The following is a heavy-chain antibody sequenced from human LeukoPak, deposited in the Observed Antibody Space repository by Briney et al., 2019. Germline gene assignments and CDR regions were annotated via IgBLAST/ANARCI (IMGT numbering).Heavy chain of an antibody. CDR2: IHHSGNT. V-gene: IGHV4-38-2*01. Sequence: SETLSLTCAVSGYSIRNGYYWGWIRQPPGKGLEWIGSIHHSGNTYYNPSLKSRVTISVDTSKNQFSLKLSSVTAADTALYYCASFAGSPPYYFDCWGQRAMVTVSS. D-gene: IGHD1-1*01. J-gene: IGHJ4*02. CDR1: GYSIRNGYY. CDR3: ASFAGSPPYYFDC.